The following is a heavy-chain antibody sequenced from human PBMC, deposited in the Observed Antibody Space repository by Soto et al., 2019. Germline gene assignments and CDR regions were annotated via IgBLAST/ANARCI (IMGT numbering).Heavy chain of an antibody. V-gene: IGHV3-30-3*01. Sequence: QVQLVESGGGVVQPGRSLTLSCAASGFTFRNYAMHWVRQAPGKGLEWVATISYDGDNKYYTDSVKGPFTISRDNSKNTLYLQMNSQRPEHTAVYYCARPWGQLSTYYYGMDTWGQGTTVTVSS. CDR2: ISYDGDNK. J-gene: IGHJ6*02. CDR3: ARPWGQLSTYYYGMDT. D-gene: IGHD3-16*01. CDR1: GFTFRNYA.